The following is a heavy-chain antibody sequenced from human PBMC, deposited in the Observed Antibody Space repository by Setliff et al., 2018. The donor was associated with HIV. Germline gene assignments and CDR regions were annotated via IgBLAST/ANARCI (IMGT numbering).Heavy chain of an antibody. J-gene: IGHJ6*03. CDR2: IFYSGTT. CDR3: ARATYLLHFFEWSPHSSLYYYYMDV. V-gene: IGHV4-31*02. Sequence: TLSLTCTVSGDSISSGGYQWSWIRQHPGKGLEYIGYIFYSGTTSYNPSLKSRLTMSVDTSKNQFSLNLNSTTAADTAVYYCARATYLLHFFEWSPHSSLYYYYMDVWGKGTTVTVSS. CDR1: GDSISSGGYQ. D-gene: IGHD3-3*01.